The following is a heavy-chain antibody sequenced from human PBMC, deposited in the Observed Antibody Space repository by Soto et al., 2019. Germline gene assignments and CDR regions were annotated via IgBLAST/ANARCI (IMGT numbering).Heavy chain of an antibody. CDR2: INFDGSST. V-gene: IGHV3-74*03. D-gene: IGHD3-22*01. Sequence: EVQLEESGGDLVQPGGSLRLSCAASGFTFSRRWMHWVRQAPGKGLVWVSRINFDGSSTTYADSVKGRFTISRDNSKNTLYLHMNSLRVEDTAVYYCAREVHDSSGYYEDYWGQGTLVTVSS. CDR3: AREVHDSSGYYEDY. J-gene: IGHJ4*02. CDR1: GFTFSRRW.